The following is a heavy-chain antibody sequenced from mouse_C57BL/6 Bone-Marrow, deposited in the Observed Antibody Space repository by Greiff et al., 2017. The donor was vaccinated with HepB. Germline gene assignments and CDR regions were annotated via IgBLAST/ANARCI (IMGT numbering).Heavy chain of an antibody. D-gene: IGHD3-2*02. V-gene: IGHV5-9*01. J-gene: IGHJ4*01. CDR1: GFTFSSYT. Sequence: EVMLVESGGGLVKPGGSLKLSCAASGFTFSSYTMSWVRQTPEKRLEWVATISGGGGNTYYPDSVKGRFTISRDNAKNTLYLQMSSLRSEDTALYYCARSAQATGAMDYWGQGTSVTVSS. CDR3: ARSAQATGAMDY. CDR2: ISGGGGNT.